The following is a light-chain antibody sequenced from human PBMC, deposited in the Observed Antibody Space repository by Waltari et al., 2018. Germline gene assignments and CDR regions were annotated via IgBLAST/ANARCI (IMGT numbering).Light chain of an antibody. CDR1: QSISSW. Sequence: DIHMTQSPSTLSASVGARVTITCRPSQSISSWLDWYQQQPEKATKLLIYKASSLESRVPSRVSGSGSGTEFTLTVSSLQPDDFATYYCQQYNSYSWTFGQGTKVEIK. CDR3: QQYNSYSWT. CDR2: KAS. V-gene: IGKV1-5*03. J-gene: IGKJ1*01.